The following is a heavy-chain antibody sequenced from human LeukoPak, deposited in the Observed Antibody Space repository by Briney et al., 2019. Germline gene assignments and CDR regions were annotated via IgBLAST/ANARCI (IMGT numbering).Heavy chain of an antibody. Sequence: GGSLRLSCAASGFTFSSYAMHWVRQAPGKGLEWVAVISYDGSNKYYADSVKGRFTISRDNSKNTLYLQMNSLRAEDTAVYYCARDQSLTYYHDSSGYYLDYWGQGTLVTVSS. CDR3: ARDQSLTYYHDSSGYYLDY. J-gene: IGHJ4*02. CDR2: ISYDGSNK. CDR1: GFTFSSYA. D-gene: IGHD3-22*01. V-gene: IGHV3-30*04.